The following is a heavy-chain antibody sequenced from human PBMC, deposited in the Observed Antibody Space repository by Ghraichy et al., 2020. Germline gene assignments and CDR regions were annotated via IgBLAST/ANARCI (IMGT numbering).Heavy chain of an antibody. V-gene: IGHV1-2*04. Sequence: ASVKVSCKASGYTFTGYYMHWVRQAPGQGLEWMGWINPNSGGTNYAQKFQGWVTMTRDTSISTAYMELSRLRSDDTAVYYCARDRTANTYYYGMDVWGQGTTVTVSS. CDR1: GYTFTGYY. J-gene: IGHJ6*02. CDR2: INPNSGGT. CDR3: ARDRTANTYYYGMDV. D-gene: IGHD2-21*02.